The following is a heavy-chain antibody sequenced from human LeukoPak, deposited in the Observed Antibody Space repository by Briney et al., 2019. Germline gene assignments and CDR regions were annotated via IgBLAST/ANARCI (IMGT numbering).Heavy chain of an antibody. J-gene: IGHJ3*02. V-gene: IGHV3-21*01. Sequence: PGGSLRLSCAASGFTFSSYSMNWVRQAPGKGLEWVSSISSSSSYIYYADSVKGRFTISRDNAKNSLYLQMNSLRAEDTAVYYCAREAYYYDSSGYYPDAFDIWGQGTMVTVSS. CDR3: AREAYYYDSSGYYPDAFDI. D-gene: IGHD3-22*01. CDR2: ISSSSSYI. CDR1: GFTFSSYS.